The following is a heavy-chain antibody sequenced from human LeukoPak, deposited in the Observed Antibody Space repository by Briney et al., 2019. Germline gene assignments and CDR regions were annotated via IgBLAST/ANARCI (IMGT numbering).Heavy chain of an antibody. CDR3: ARPCGGDCRGAFDI. J-gene: IGHJ3*02. CDR2: IIPIFGTA. D-gene: IGHD2-21*02. Sequence: SVKVSCKASGGTFSSYAISWVRQAPGQGLEWMGGIIPIFGTANYAQEFQGRVTITADESTSTAYMELSSLRSEDTAVYYCARPCGGDCRGAFDIWGQGTMVTVSS. CDR1: GGTFSSYA. V-gene: IGHV1-69*13.